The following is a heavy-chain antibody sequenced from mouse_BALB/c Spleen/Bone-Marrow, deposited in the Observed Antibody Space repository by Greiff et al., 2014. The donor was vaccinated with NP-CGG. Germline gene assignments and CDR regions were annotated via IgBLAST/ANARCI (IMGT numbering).Heavy chain of an antibody. V-gene: IGHV4-1*02. CDR2: INPESSTI. CDR1: GFDFSRYW. J-gene: IGHJ2*01. Sequence: EVKLVESGGGLVQPGGSLKLSCAASGFDFSRYWMSWVRQAPGKGLEWIGEINPESSTINYTPSIKNKFIISRDNAKNTMYLQMSNVRTEDTAVYYCATKGYYDRSDYWGQGTTLTVSS. CDR3: ATKGYYDRSDY. D-gene: IGHD1-1*01.